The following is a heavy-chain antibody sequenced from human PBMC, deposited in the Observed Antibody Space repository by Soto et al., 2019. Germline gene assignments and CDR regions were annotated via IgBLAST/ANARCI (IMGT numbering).Heavy chain of an antibody. V-gene: IGHV4-31*03. CDR2: IYYSGST. CDR3: ARERLSSRVSTYFDY. Sequence: SETLSLTCTVSGGSISSGGYYWSWIRQHPGKGLEWIGYIYYSGSTYYNPSLKSRVTISVDTSKNQFSLKLSSVTAADTAVYYCARERLSSRVSTYFDYWGQGTLVTVSS. CDR1: GGSISSGGYY. D-gene: IGHD6-13*01. J-gene: IGHJ4*02.